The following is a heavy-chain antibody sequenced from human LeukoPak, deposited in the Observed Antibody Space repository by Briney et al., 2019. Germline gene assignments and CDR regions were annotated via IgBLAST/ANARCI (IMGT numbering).Heavy chain of an antibody. J-gene: IGHJ3*02. CDR1: GYTLTELS. Sequence: GASVKVSCKVSGYTLTELSMHWVRQAPGKGLEWMGGFDPEDGETIYAQKFQGRVTMAEDTSTDTAYVELSSLRSEDTAVYYCATASFSSGWFDGAFDIWGQGTMVTVSS. D-gene: IGHD6-19*01. V-gene: IGHV1-24*01. CDR2: FDPEDGET. CDR3: ATASFSSGWFDGAFDI.